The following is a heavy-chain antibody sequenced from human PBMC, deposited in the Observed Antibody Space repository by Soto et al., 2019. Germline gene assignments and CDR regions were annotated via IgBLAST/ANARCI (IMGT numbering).Heavy chain of an antibody. CDR1: GGSFSGYY. V-gene: IGHV4-34*01. J-gene: IGHJ6*03. CDR2: INHSGST. Sequence: PSETLYLTCAVYGGSFSGYYWSWIRQPPGKGLEWIGEINHSGSTNYNPSLKSRVTISVDTSKNQFSLKLSSVTAADTAVYYCARGWGLRYCSSTSCYGSSYYYYMDVWGKGTTVTVAS. D-gene: IGHD2-2*01. CDR3: ARGWGLRYCSSTSCYGSSYYYYMDV.